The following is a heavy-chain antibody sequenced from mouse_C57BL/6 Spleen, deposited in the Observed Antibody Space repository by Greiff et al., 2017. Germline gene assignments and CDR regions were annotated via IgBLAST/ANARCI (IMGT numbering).Heavy chain of an antibody. Sequence: QVQLQQSGAELVKPGASVKISCKASGYAFSSYWMNWVKQRPGKGLEWIGQIYPGDGDTTYNGKFKGKATLTADKSSSTAYMQLSSLTSEDSAVYFCAREGNYYGGSNYFDYWGQGTTLTVSS. J-gene: IGHJ2*01. V-gene: IGHV1-80*01. D-gene: IGHD1-1*01. CDR2: IYPGDGDT. CDR1: GYAFSSYW. CDR3: AREGNYYGGSNYFDY.